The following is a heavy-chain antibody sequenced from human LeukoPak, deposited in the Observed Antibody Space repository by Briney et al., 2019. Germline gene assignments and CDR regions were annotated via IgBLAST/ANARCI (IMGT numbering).Heavy chain of an antibody. CDR3: ARKEITMVRGVIDY. V-gene: IGHV4-59*08. Sequence: PSETLSLTCTVSGGSISSYYWSWIRQPPGKGLEWIGYIYYSGSTNYNPSLKSRVTISVDTSKNQFSLKLSSVTAADTAVYYCARKEITMVRGVIDYWGQGTLVTVSS. D-gene: IGHD3-10*01. J-gene: IGHJ4*02. CDR1: GGSISSYY. CDR2: IYYSGST.